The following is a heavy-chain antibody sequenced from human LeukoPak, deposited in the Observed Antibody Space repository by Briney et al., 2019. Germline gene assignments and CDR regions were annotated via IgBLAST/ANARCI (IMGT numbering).Heavy chain of an antibody. D-gene: IGHD6-6*01. CDR2: IYPGDSDT. J-gene: IGHJ4*02. V-gene: IGHV5-51*01. Sequence: GESLKISCKGSGYSFTSYWIGWVRQMPGKGLEWMGIIYPGDSDTRYSPSFQGQVTISADKSISTAYLQWSSLKASDTAMYYCARHRSSIAARPDNAPNDYWGQGTLVTVSS. CDR1: GYSFTSYW. CDR3: ARHRSSIAARPDNAPNDY.